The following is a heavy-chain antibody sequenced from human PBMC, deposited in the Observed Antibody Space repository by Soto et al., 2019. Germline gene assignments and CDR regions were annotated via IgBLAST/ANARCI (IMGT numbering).Heavy chain of an antibody. CDR2: IYHSGST. CDR3: ARVVGERKDYYYGMDV. Sequence: PSETLSLTCAVSGGSISSSNWWSWVRQPPGKGLEWIGEIYHSGSTNYNPSLKSRVTISVDKSKNQFSLKLSSVTAADTAVYYCARVVGERKDYYYGMDVWGQGTTVTVSS. J-gene: IGHJ6*02. D-gene: IGHD3-3*01. CDR1: GGSISSSNW. V-gene: IGHV4-4*02.